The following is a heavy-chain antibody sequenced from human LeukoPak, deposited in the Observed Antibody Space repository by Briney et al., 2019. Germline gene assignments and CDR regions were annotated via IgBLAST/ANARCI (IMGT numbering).Heavy chain of an antibody. Sequence: GGSLRLSCAASGFTFDDYAMHWVRQAPGKGLEWFSGISWNSGSIGYADPVKGRFTISRDNAKNSLYLQMNSLRAEDTALYYCAKGDAFDIWGQGTMVTVSS. CDR1: GFTFDDYA. V-gene: IGHV3-9*01. J-gene: IGHJ3*02. CDR3: AKGDAFDI. CDR2: ISWNSGSI.